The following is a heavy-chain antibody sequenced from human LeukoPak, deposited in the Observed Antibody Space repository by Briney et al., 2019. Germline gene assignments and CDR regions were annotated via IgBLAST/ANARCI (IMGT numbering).Heavy chain of an antibody. CDR1: GFTFSSYS. CDR3: ARDLVVVAATVGY. V-gene: IGHV3-21*01. CDR2: ISSSSSYI. D-gene: IGHD2-15*01. Sequence: PGGSLRLSCAASGFTFSSYSMNWVRQAPGKGLEWVSSISSSSSYIYYADSVKGRFTISRDNAKNPLYLQMNSLRAEDTAVYYCARDLVVVAATVGYWGQGTLATVSS. J-gene: IGHJ4*02.